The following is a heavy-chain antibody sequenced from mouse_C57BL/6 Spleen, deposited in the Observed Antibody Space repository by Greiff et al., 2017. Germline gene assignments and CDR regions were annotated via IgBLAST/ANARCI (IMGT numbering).Heavy chain of an antibody. CDR1: GYTFTSYW. Sequence: QVQLKQPGAELVMPGASVKLSCKASGYTFTSYWMHWVKQRPGQGLEWIGEIDPSDSYTNYNQKFKGKSTLTVDKSSSTAYMQLSSLTSEDSAVYYCARWGDYDLPYWGQGTLVTVSA. V-gene: IGHV1-69*01. CDR2: IDPSDSYT. J-gene: IGHJ3*01. CDR3: ARWGDYDLPY. D-gene: IGHD2-4*01.